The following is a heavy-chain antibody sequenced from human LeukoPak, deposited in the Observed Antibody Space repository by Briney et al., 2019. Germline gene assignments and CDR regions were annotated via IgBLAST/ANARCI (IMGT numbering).Heavy chain of an antibody. CDR2: IKSKTDGGTT. J-gene: IGHJ4*02. Sequence: GGSLRLSCAVSGFTVSSNYMSWVRQAPGKGLEWVGRIKSKTDGGTTDYAAPVKGRFTISRDDSKNTLYLQMNSLKTEDTAVYYCTTDRMTTVTTSFDYWGQGTLVTVSS. V-gene: IGHV3-15*01. D-gene: IGHD4-17*01. CDR1: GFTVSSNY. CDR3: TTDRMTTVTTSFDY.